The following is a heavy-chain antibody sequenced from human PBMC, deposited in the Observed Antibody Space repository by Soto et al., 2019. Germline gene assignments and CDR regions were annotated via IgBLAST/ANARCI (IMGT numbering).Heavy chain of an antibody. D-gene: IGHD5-12*01. Sequence: PGGSLRLSCASSGFTFSSYDMHWVRQATGKGLEWVSAIGTAGDTYYPGSVKGRFTISRENAKNSLYLQMNSLRAEDTAVYYCARGKRWLQPPSFDYWGQGTLVTVSS. CDR2: IGTAGDT. V-gene: IGHV3-13*01. CDR1: GFTFSSYD. J-gene: IGHJ4*02. CDR3: ARGKRWLQPPSFDY.